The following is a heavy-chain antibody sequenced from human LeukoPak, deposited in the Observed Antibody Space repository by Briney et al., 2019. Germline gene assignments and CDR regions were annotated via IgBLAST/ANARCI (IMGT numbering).Heavy chain of an antibody. J-gene: IGHJ4*02. CDR2: IDNDGSRI. Sequence: GGSLRLSCAVSGFTFGSNWMYWVRHAPGKGLVWVSRIDNDGSRIIYADSVKGRFTVSRDNAKDTLYLQMNNLRAEDTAVYYCARGKTDQYCRSTSCYRPSDYWGQGTLVTVSS. CDR3: ARGKTDQYCRSTSCYRPSDY. V-gene: IGHV3-74*01. CDR1: GFTFGSNW. D-gene: IGHD2-2*02.